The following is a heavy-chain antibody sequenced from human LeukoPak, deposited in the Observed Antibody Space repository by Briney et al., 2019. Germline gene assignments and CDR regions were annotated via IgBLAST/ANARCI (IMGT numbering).Heavy chain of an antibody. J-gene: IGHJ4*02. Sequence: TGGSLRLSCAASGFTFSSFAMSWVRQAPGKGLEWVSAISGSGGNTHYAGSVKGHFTISRDNFKNTLYLQMNSLRAEDTAVYYCAKDLPGLQPDYWGQGTLVTVSS. CDR3: AKDLPGLQPDY. CDR1: GFTFSSFA. CDR2: ISGSGGNT. D-gene: IGHD4-11*01. V-gene: IGHV3-23*01.